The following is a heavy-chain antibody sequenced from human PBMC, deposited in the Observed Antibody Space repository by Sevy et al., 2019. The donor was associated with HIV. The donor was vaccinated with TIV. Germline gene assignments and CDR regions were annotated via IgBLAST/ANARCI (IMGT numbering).Heavy chain of an antibody. J-gene: IGHJ5*02. V-gene: IGHV3-7*01. Sequence: GGSLRLSCAASGFTFSSYWMNWIRQAPGKGLEWVANIKQDGSEKYDVDSVKGRFTISRDNAKNSLYLEMNTLRAEDTAVYYCATSGGETWGQGTLVTVSS. D-gene: IGHD3-16*01. CDR2: IKQDGSEK. CDR1: GFTFSSYW. CDR3: ATSGGET.